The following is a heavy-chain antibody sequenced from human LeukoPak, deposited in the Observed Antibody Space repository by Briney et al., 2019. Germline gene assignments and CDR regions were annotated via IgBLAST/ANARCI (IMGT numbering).Heavy chain of an antibody. CDR1: GGSISSGGYS. CDR3: ARGNSRYYYYGMDV. J-gene: IGHJ6*04. V-gene: IGHV4-30-2*01. CDR2: IYHSGST. D-gene: IGHD1-7*01. Sequence: PSQTLSLTCAVSGGSISSGGYSWSWIRQPPGKGLEWIGYIYHSGSTYYNPSLKSRVTISVDRSKNQFSLKLSSVTAADTAAYYCARGNSRYYYYGMDVWGKGTTVTVSS.